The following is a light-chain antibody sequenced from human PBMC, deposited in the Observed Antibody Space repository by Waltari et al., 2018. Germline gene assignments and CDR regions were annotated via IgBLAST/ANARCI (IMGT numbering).Light chain of an antibody. CDR2: GNN. V-gene: IGLV1-40*01. J-gene: IGLJ3*02. CDR3: QSYDISLSGSV. CDR1: SSNIGAGSD. Sequence: QSVLTQSPSVSGAPGQRVTISCTGSSSNIGAGSDVQWYQQLPGTAPKLLIDGNNNRPAGGPDRFSGSKSGTSASLAITGLQAEDEADYYCQSYDISLSGSVFGGGTKLTVL.